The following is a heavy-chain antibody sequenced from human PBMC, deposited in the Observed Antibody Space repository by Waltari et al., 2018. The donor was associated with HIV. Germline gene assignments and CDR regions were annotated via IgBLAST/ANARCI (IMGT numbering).Heavy chain of an antibody. Sequence: EVQLVESGGGLVKPGGSLRLSFVVSGFTFNTFNMKWVRQAPGKGLEWVSSISSTSSFIYYADSLKGRFTVSRDNAKNSLYLQINNLRAEDTAIYYCASENFWGGPHNWGQGTLVTVSS. D-gene: IGHD3-3*01. CDR1: GFTFNTFN. J-gene: IGHJ4*02. CDR3: ASENFWGGPHN. V-gene: IGHV3-21*03. CDR2: ISSTSSFI.